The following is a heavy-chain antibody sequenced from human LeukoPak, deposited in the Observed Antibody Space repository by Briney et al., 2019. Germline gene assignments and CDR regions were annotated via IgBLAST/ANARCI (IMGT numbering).Heavy chain of an antibody. V-gene: IGHV1-46*01. CDR2: INPSGGST. CDR3: ARREYSSSWSVVVVAAADY. J-gene: IGHJ4*02. D-gene: IGHD2-15*01. CDR1: GYTFTSYG. Sequence: ASVKVSCKASGYTFTSYGISWVRQAPGQGLEWMGIINPSGGSTSYAQKFQGRVTMTRDTSTSTVYMELSSLRSEDTAVYYCARREYSSSWSVVVVAAADYWGQGTLVTVSS.